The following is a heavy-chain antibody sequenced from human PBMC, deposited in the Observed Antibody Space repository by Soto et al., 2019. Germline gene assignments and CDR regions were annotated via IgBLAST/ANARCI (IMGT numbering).Heavy chain of an antibody. CDR3: AKSSPPMTTVTKIDY. D-gene: IGHD4-17*01. CDR1: GFTFSSYD. V-gene: IGHV3-23*01. Sequence: PGGSLRLSCAASGFTFSSYDMSWVRQAPGKGLEWVSAISGSGGSTYYADSVKGRFTISRDNSKNTLYLQMNSLRAEDTAVYYCAKSSPPMTTVTKIDYWGQGTLVTVSS. CDR2: ISGSGGST. J-gene: IGHJ4*02.